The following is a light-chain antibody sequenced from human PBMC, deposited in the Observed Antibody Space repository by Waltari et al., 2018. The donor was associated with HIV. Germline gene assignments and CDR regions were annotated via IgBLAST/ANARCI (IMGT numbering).Light chain of an antibody. CDR3: SSCAGSNNGV. Sequence: QSALTQPPSASGPPGQSVTIPCTGTSSDVGGYNYVPWYQQHPGKAPKLMIYEVSKRPSGVPDRFSGSKSGNTASLTVSGLQAEDEADYYCSSCAGSNNGVFGGGTKLTVL. J-gene: IGLJ3*02. CDR2: EVS. CDR1: SSDVGGYNY. V-gene: IGLV2-8*01.